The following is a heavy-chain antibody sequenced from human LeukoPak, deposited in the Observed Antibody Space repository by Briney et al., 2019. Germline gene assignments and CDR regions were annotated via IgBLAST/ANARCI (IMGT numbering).Heavy chain of an antibody. CDR3: AREPRVIGTTMVKATVDY. V-gene: IGHV3-7*01. D-gene: IGHD5-18*01. Sequence: GGSLRLSCAASGFTFSSYAMRWVRQAPGKGLEWVASIKQDGSEKYCVDSVKGRFTISRDNAKTSLYLQMNSLRAEDTAVYYCAREPRVIGTTMVKATVDYWGQGTLVTVSS. J-gene: IGHJ4*02. CDR1: GFTFSSYA. CDR2: IKQDGSEK.